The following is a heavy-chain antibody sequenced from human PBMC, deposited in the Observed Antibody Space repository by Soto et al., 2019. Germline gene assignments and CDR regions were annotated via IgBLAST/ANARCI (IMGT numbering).Heavy chain of an antibody. J-gene: IGHJ5*02. CDR2: INAGNGNT. CDR1: GYTFTSYA. CDR3: ARAGYFDWYHWFDP. Sequence: ASVKVSCKASGYTFTSYAIDWVRQAPGQRLEWMGWINAGNGNTKYSQKFQGRVTITRDTSASTAYMELSSLRSEDTAVYYCARAGYFDWYHWFDPWGQGTLVTVSS. V-gene: IGHV1-3*01. D-gene: IGHD3-9*01.